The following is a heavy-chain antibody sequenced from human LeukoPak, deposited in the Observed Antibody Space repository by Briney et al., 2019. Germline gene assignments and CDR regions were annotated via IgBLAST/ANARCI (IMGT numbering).Heavy chain of an antibody. CDR3: AKGRARSSGWYDY. CDR1: GFTFSSYA. D-gene: IGHD6-19*01. CDR2: ISGSGGST. Sequence: PGGSLRLSCAASGFTFSSYAMSWVRQAPGKGLEWVSAISGSGGSTYYADSVKGRFTISRDNSKNTLYLQMNSLRAADTAVYYCAKGRARSSGWYDYWGQGTLVTVSS. V-gene: IGHV3-23*01. J-gene: IGHJ4*02.